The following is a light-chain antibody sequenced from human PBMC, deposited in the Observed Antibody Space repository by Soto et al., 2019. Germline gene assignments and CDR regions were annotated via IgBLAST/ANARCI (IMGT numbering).Light chain of an antibody. J-gene: IGKJ1*01. CDR2: AAS. CDR3: QQLNSYPWT. CDR1: QAISSY. V-gene: IGKV1-9*01. Sequence: DIQLTQSPPFLSASVGDRVTITCRASQAISSYLTWYQQRPGKAPKLLIYAASTLQSGVPSRFSGSGSGTEFTLTISNLQPEDFATYYCQQLNSYPWTFGQGTKVEIK.